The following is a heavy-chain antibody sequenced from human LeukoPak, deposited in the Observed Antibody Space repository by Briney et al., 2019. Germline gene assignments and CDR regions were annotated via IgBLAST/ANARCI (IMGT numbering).Heavy chain of an antibody. J-gene: IGHJ6*03. D-gene: IGHD5-18*01. CDR2: ISSSSSYI. CDR3: AREDTAMVINPMDV. Sequence: GGSLRLSCAASGFTFSSYNMNWVRQAPGKGLEWVSSISSSSSYIYYADSVKGRFTISRDNAKDSLYLQMNSLRAEDTAVYYCAREDTAMVINPMDVWGKGTTVTVSS. V-gene: IGHV3-21*01. CDR1: GFTFSSYN.